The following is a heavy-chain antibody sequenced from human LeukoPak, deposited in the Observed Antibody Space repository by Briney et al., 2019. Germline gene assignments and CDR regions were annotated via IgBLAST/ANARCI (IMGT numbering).Heavy chain of an antibody. CDR2: INPNSGGT. CDR1: GYTFTGYY. D-gene: IGHD1-26*01. Sequence: ASVKVSCKASGYTFTGYYMHWVRQAPGRGLEWMGRINPNSGGTNYAQKFQGRVTMTRVTSISTAYMELSRLRSDDTAVYYCAATHYYYYGMDVWGQGTTVTVSS. V-gene: IGHV1-2*06. J-gene: IGHJ6*02. CDR3: AATHYYYYGMDV.